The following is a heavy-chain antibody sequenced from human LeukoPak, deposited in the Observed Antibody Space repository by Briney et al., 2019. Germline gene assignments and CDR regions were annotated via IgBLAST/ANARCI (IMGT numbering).Heavy chain of an antibody. CDR1: GGSISSSNW. CDR3: ARGVRKTSSWFFPGPGFDY. Sequence: SGTLSLTCAVSGGSISSSNWWSWVRQPPGKGLEWIGEIYHSGSTNYNSSLKSRVTISVDKSKNQFSLKLSSVTAADTAVYYCARGVRKTSSWFFPGPGFDYWGQGTLVTVSS. CDR2: IYHSGST. J-gene: IGHJ4*02. V-gene: IGHV4-4*02. D-gene: IGHD6-13*01.